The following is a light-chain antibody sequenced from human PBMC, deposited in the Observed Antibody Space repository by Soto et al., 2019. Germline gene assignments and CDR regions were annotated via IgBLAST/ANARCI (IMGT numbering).Light chain of an antibody. CDR3: SSYRTGSAFYV. CDR2: EVR. J-gene: IGLJ1*01. V-gene: IGLV2-14*01. CDR1: SSDVGEYNY. Sequence: QSVLTQPASVSGSPGQSITISCTGTSSDVGEYNYVSWYQHHPGKAPKLIIYEVRNRPSGVSNRFSGAKSGNTASLTISGLQAEDEADYYCSSYRTGSAFYVFGSGTKVTVL.